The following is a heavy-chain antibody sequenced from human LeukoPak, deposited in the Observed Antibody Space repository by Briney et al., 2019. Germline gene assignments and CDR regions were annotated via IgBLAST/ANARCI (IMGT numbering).Heavy chain of an antibody. CDR2: ISSSSSYI. Sequence: GGSLRLSCAASGITFSNYIMNWVRRAPGKGLEWVSSISSSSSYIYYADSVKGRFTISRDNANNSLYLQMDSLRAEDTAVYYCAKDMSTLGYCSGGSCYSTNEWGQGTLVTVSS. CDR1: GITFSNYI. D-gene: IGHD2-15*01. V-gene: IGHV3-21*01. CDR3: AKDMSTLGYCSGGSCYSTNE. J-gene: IGHJ4*02.